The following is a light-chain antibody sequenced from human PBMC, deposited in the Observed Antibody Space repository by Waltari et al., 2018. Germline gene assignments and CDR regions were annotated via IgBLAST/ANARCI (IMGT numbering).Light chain of an antibody. J-gene: IGKJ2*01. CDR3: QQYYSLPYT. V-gene: IGKV4-1*01. CDR2: WAS. CDR1: QSVLYSSNNKNY. Sequence: DIVMTQSPDSLAVSLGERATINCESSQSVLYSSNNKNYLAWYQQKPGQPPKLLIYWASTRDSGVPDRFSGSGSGTDFTLSISSLQAEDVAVYYCQQYYSLPYTFGPGTRLEIK.